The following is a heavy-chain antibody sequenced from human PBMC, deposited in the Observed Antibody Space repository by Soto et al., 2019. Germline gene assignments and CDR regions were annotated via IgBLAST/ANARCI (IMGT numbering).Heavy chain of an antibody. CDR2: IYYSGST. Sequence: SETLSLTCTVSGGSISSYYWSWIRQPPGKGLEWIGYIYYSGSTNYNPSLKSRVTISVDTSKNQFSLELSSVTAADTAVYYCAGGVAYDFWSGYYYYYYGMDVWGQGTTVTVSS. J-gene: IGHJ6*02. D-gene: IGHD3-3*01. CDR1: GGSISSYY. CDR3: AGGVAYDFWSGYYYYYYGMDV. V-gene: IGHV4-59*01.